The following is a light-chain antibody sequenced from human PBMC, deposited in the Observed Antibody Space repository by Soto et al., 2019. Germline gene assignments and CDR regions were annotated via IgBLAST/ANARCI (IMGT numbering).Light chain of an antibody. J-gene: IGLJ1*01. V-gene: IGLV2-14*01. Sequence: QSALTQPASGSGSPGQSVTISCTGTSSDVGGYNYVSWYQQHPGKAPKLMIYDVSNRPSGVSNRFSGSKSGNTASLTISGLQAEDEADYYCSSYTSSRTYVFGTGTKVTV. CDR3: SSYTSSRTYV. CDR2: DVS. CDR1: SSDVGGYNY.